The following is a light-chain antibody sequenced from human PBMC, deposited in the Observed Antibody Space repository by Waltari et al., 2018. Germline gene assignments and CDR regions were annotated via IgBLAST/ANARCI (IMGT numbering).Light chain of an antibody. Sequence: QSALTQPRSVSGSPGQSVTISCTGTSSDVGGYNYVSWYQQHPGKAPKLMIYDVSKRASGGPDRISGAKSGNTASLTISGLQAEEEADYYCCSYTGSYTYVFGTGTKVTVL. J-gene: IGLJ1*01. CDR2: DVS. CDR3: CSYTGSYTYV. V-gene: IGLV2-11*01. CDR1: SSDVGGYNY.